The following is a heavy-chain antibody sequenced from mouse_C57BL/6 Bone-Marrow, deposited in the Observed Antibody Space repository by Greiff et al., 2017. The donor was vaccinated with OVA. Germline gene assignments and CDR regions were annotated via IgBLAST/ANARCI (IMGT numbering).Heavy chain of an antibody. CDR1: GFTFSSYG. Sequence: EVKVVESGGDLVKPGGSLKLSCAASGFTFSSYGMSWVRQTPDKRLEWVATISSGGSYTYYHDSVKGRLTISRYSAKNTLYLQMSSLKSEDTAMYYCARLPFAYWGQGTLVTVSA. CDR3: ARLPFAY. CDR2: ISSGGSYT. V-gene: IGHV5-6*01. J-gene: IGHJ3*01.